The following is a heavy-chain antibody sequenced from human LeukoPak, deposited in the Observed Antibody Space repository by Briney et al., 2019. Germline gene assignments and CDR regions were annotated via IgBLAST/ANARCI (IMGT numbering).Heavy chain of an antibody. D-gene: IGHD4-17*01. Sequence: GGSLRLSCAASGFTFSSYAMSWVRQAPGKGPEWVSAISGSGGSTYYADSVKGRFTISRDNSKNTLYLRMNSLRAEDTAVYYCAKDWLGDYFDYWGQGTLVTVSS. CDR2: ISGSGGST. J-gene: IGHJ4*02. V-gene: IGHV3-23*01. CDR1: GFTFSSYA. CDR3: AKDWLGDYFDY.